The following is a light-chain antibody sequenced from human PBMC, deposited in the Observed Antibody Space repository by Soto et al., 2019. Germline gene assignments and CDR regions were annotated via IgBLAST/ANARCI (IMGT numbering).Light chain of an antibody. J-gene: IGKJ5*01. CDR1: QSVRSY. CDR3: QQYYNWPRT. CDR2: GAS. V-gene: IGKV3-15*01. Sequence: IVMSQSPATVSVSPGERATLSCGASQSVRSYLAWYQQKPGQAPRLLIHGASTRATGIPARFSGSGSGTEFTLTISSLQSEDCAVYYCQQYYNWPRTFGQGTRLEIK.